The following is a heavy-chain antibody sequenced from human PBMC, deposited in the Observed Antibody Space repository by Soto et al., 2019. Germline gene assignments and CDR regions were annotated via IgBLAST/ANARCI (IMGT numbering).Heavy chain of an antibody. CDR1: GGTFSSYA. CDR3: APYYYDSSGYYDNDY. V-gene: IGHV1-69*13. J-gene: IGHJ4*02. D-gene: IGHD3-22*01. Sequence: SVKVSCKASGGTFSSYAISWLRQAPGQGLEWMGGIIPIFGTANYAQKFQGRVTITADESTSTAYMELSSLRSEDTAVYYCAPYYYDSSGYYDNDYWGQGTLVTVSS. CDR2: IIPIFGTA.